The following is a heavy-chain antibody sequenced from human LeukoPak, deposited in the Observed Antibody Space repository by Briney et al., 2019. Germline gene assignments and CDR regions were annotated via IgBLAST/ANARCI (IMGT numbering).Heavy chain of an antibody. CDR3: ATPGDYYDSRSI. CDR2: ISPDSNYK. CDR1: GFTFSTYS. Sequence: GESLRLSCAASGFTFSTYSMNWLRLAPGKGLEWVSSISPDSNYKYYVDSVKGRFTISRDNAKSSLYLQMNSLRAEDTAVYYCATPGDYYDSRSIWGQGTMVTVSS. V-gene: IGHV3-21*01. D-gene: IGHD3-22*01. J-gene: IGHJ3*01.